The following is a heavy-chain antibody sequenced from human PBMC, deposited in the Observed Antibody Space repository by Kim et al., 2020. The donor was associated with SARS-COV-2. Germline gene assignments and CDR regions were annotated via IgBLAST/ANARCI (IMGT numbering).Heavy chain of an antibody. CDR1: GYTFTGYY. D-gene: IGHD3-9*01. Sequence: ASVKVSCKASGYTFTGYYMHWVRQAPGQGLEWMGRINPNSGGTNYAQKFQGRVTMTRDTSISTAYMELSRLRSDDTAVYYCARVPMYYDILTGWDAFDIWGQGTMVTVSS. J-gene: IGHJ3*02. V-gene: IGHV1-2*06. CDR3: ARVPMYYDILTGWDAFDI. CDR2: INPNSGGT.